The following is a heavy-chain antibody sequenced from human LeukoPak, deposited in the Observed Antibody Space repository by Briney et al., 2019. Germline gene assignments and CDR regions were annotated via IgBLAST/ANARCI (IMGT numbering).Heavy chain of an antibody. V-gene: IGHV4-39*07. CDR2: IYYSGST. D-gene: IGHD3-16*01. CDR3: ASLPSHYGDYDYVWGSSRSYWFDP. Sequence: PSETLSLTCTVSGGSISSSSYYWGWIRQPPGKGLEWIGSIYYSGSTYYNPSLKSRVTISVDTSKNQFSLKLSSVTAADTAVYYCASLPSHYGDYDYVWGSSRSYWFDPWGQGTLVTVSS. J-gene: IGHJ5*02. CDR1: GGSISSSSYY.